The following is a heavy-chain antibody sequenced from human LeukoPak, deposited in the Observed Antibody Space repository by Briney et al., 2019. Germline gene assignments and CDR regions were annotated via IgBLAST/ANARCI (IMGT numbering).Heavy chain of an antibody. Sequence: GASVKVSCTASGYTFTSYYMHWVRQAPGQGLEWMGIINPSGGSTSYAQKFQGRVTMTRDTSTSTVYMELSSLRSEDTAVYYCASLDPGDAFDIWGQGTMVTVSS. CDR1: GYTFTSYY. CDR2: INPSGGST. J-gene: IGHJ3*02. V-gene: IGHV1-46*01. CDR3: ASLDPGDAFDI.